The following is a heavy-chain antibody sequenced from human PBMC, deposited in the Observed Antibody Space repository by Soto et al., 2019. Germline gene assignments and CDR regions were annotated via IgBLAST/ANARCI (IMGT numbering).Heavy chain of an antibody. CDR2: ISYDGSNK. Sequence: PGGSLRLSCAASGFTFSSYGMHWVRQAPGKGLEWVAVISYDGSNKYYADSVKGRFPISRDNSKNTLYLQMNSLRADDTAVYYCAGADTLVVPARHPYYYYGMDVWGQGTTVTVSS. J-gene: IGHJ6*02. CDR3: AGADTLVVPARHPYYYYGMDV. D-gene: IGHD2-2*01. CDR1: GFTFSSYG. V-gene: IGHV3-30*03.